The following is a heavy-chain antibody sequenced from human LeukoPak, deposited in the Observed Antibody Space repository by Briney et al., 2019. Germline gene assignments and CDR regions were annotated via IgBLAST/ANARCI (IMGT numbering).Heavy chain of an antibody. CDR1: GYTFTGYH. CDR2: INPNSGGT. CDR3: ARGLYGSATKTVRPIY. Sequence: GASVKVSCKASGYTFTGYHMHWVRQAPGQGLEWMGRINPNSGGTNYAQKFQGRVTMTGDTSISTAYMELSRLRSDDTAVYYCARGLYGSATKTVRPIYWGPGTMVTVSS. D-gene: IGHD3-10*01. J-gene: IGHJ4*02. V-gene: IGHV1-2*06.